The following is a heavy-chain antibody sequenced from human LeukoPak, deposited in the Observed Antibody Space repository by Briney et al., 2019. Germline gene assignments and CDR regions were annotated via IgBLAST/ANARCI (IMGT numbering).Heavy chain of an antibody. CDR1: GFTISSYW. V-gene: IGHV3-7*03. Sequence: PGGSLRLSCAASGFTISSYWMNWARQAPGKGLEWVASINHNGNVNYYVDSVKGRFTISRDNAKNSLYLQMSNLRAEDTAVYYCARGNTVGYSYGLWFDPWGQGTLVTVSS. J-gene: IGHJ5*02. D-gene: IGHD5-18*01. CDR3: ARGNTVGYSYGLWFDP. CDR2: INHNGNVN.